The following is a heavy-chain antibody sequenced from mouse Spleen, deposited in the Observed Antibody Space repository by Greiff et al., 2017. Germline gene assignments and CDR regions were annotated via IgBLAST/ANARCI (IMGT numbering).Heavy chain of an antibody. D-gene: IGHD2-4*01. CDR3: ARSNSMITTAWFAY. CDR1: GFTFSDYG. Sequence: EVKLVESGGGLVKPGGSLKLSCAASGFTFSDYGMHWVRQAPEKGLEWVAYISSGSSTIYYADTVKGRFTISRDNAKNTLFLQMTSLRSEDTAMYYCARSNSMITTAWFAYWGQGTLVTVSA. V-gene: IGHV5-17*01. CDR2: ISSGSSTI. J-gene: IGHJ3*01.